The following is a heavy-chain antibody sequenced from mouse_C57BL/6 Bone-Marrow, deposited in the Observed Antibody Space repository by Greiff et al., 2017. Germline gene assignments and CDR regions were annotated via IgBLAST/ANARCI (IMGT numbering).Heavy chain of an antibody. CDR1: GFTFSDYY. V-gene: IGHV5-12*01. Sequence: EVKLVESGGGLVQPGGSLKLSCAASGFTFSDYYMYWVRQTPEKRLEWVAYISNGGGSTYYPDTVKGRFTISRDNAKNTLYLQMSRLKSEDTAMYYCARPPYYDYDVFAYWGQGTLVTVSA. D-gene: IGHD2-4*01. CDR3: ARPPYYDYDVFAY. J-gene: IGHJ3*01. CDR2: ISNGGGST.